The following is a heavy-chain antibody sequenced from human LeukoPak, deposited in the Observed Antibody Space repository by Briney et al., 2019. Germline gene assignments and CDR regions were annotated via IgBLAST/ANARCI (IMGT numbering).Heavy chain of an antibody. V-gene: IGHV3-66*01. CDR1: GFTFSSYA. CDR2: IYSGGST. Sequence: GGSLRLSCAASGFTFSSYAMSWVRQAPGKGLEWVSVIYSGGSTYYADSVKGRFTISRDNSKNTLYLQMNSLRAEDTAVYYCARDTADTANDLYYGMDVWGQGTTVTVSS. J-gene: IGHJ6*02. CDR3: ARDTADTANDLYYGMDV. D-gene: IGHD5-18*01.